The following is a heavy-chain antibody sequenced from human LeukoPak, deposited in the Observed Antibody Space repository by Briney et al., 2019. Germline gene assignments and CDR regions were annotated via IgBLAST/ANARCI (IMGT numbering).Heavy chain of an antibody. V-gene: IGHV4-59*01. D-gene: IGHD4-23*01. Sequence: PSETLSLTCTVSGGSISSCYWTWIRQPPGKGLEWIGYIYYSGSTNYHPSLKSRVTISVDTSKNQFSLKLSSVTAADTAVYYCAREGNDFGGFFDYWGQGTLVTVSS. CDR3: AREGNDFGGFFDY. CDR1: GGSISSCY. CDR2: IYYSGST. J-gene: IGHJ4*02.